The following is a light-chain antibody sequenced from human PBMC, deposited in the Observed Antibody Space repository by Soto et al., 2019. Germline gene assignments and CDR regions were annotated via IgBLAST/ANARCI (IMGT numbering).Light chain of an antibody. CDR3: QEYKSAT. CDR1: QSTSDW. Sequence: DIQMTQSPSTLSASVGYIVTITCRASQSTSDWLAWYQQKPGKAPKLLSYDASTLQSGVPSRFSGSGSGTEFTLTISSLQPDDFATYYCQEYKSATFGQGTKLEIE. J-gene: IGKJ2*01. CDR2: DAS. V-gene: IGKV1-5*01.